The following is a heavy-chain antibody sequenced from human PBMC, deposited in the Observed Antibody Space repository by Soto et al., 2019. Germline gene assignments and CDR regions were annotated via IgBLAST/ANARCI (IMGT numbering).Heavy chain of an antibody. CDR3: ARGGSGWSGLHWYFDL. J-gene: IGHJ2*01. CDR1: GGTFSSYA. Sequence: QVQLVQSEAEVKKPGSSVKVSCKASGGTFSSYAISWVRQAPGQGLEWMGGIIPIFGTANYAQKFQGRVTITADESTSTAYMELSSLRSEDTAVYYCARGGSGWSGLHWYFDLWGRGTLVTVSS. D-gene: IGHD6-19*01. V-gene: IGHV1-69*01. CDR2: IIPIFGTA.